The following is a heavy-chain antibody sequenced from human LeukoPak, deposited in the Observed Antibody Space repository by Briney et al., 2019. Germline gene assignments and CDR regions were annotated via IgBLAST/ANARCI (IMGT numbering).Heavy chain of an antibody. CDR3: ASSPEYDFWSGYYYYYYMDV. V-gene: IGHV1-69*13. CDR2: IIPIFGTA. CDR1: GGTFSSYA. J-gene: IGHJ6*03. D-gene: IGHD3-3*01. Sequence: SVKVSCKASGGTFSSYAISWVRQAPGQGLEWMGGIIPIFGTANYAQKFQGRVTITADESTSTAYMELSSLRSEDTAVYYCASSPEYDFWSGYYYYYYMDVWGKGTTVTVSS.